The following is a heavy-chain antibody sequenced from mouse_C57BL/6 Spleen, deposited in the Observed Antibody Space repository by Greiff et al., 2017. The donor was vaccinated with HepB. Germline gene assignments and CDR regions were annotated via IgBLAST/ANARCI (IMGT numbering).Heavy chain of an antibody. J-gene: IGHJ4*01. CDR1: GYTFTDYN. CDR2: INPNNGGT. Sequence: EVQRVESGPELVKPGASVKIPCKASGYTFTDYNMDWVKQSHGKSLEWIGDINPNNGGTIYNQKFKGKATLTVDKSSSTAYMELRSLTSEDTAVYYCARSRGITTVGDYAMDYWGQGTSVTVSS. CDR3: ARSRGITTVGDYAMDY. D-gene: IGHD1-1*01. V-gene: IGHV1-18*01.